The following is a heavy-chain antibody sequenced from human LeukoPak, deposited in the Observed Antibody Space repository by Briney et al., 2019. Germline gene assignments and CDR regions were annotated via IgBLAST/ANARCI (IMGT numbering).Heavy chain of an antibody. V-gene: IGHV1-2*02. CDR1: GYTFTGYY. D-gene: IGHD3-9*01. CDR3: AREAYDILTGLNWFDP. J-gene: IGHJ5*02. CDR2: ISPNSGGT. Sequence: ASVKVSCKASGYTFTGYYMHWVRQAPGQGLEWMGWISPNSGGTNYAQKFQGRVTMTRDTSISTAYMELSRLRSDDTAGYYCAREAYDILTGLNWFDPWGQGTLVTVSS.